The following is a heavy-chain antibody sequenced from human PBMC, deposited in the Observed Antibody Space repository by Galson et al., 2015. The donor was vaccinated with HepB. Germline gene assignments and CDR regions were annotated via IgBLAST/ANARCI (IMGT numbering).Heavy chain of an antibody. CDR3: TREERFEM. V-gene: IGHV1-69*13. CDR2: IITIFGTT. Sequence: SVKVSCKASGGTFSNFAISWVRQAPGQGLEWMGMIITIFGTTTYAQTFQGRITFTADESTSTAYMEMSSLRSEDTAVYYCTREERFEMWGQGTKVTVDS. J-gene: IGHJ3*02. D-gene: IGHD6-25*01. CDR1: GGTFSNFA.